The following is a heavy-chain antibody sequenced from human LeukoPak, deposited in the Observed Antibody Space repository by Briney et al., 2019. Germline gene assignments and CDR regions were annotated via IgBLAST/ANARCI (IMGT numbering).Heavy chain of an antibody. Sequence: PSETLSLTCSVSGAAITNYYWSWIRQPPGKGLEWIGHIYHSGSPNYNPSLKSRVSISLDTSKNQFSLKLSSPTAADTAVYYCAGSTSGNYFNYWGQGTLVTVSS. J-gene: IGHJ4*02. CDR2: IYHSGSP. D-gene: IGHD2-2*01. V-gene: IGHV4-59*01. CDR3: AGSTSGNYFNY. CDR1: GAAITNYY.